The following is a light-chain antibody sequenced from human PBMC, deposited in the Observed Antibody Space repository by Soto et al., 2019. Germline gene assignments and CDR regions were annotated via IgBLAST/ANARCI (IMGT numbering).Light chain of an antibody. CDR1: QTISNY. Sequence: DIQMTQSPSSLSASVGDRVTITCRASQTISNYLNWYQQNPGKAPKLLIYAASSLQSGVPSRFSGSGSGTDFTLTISSLQPEDFATYYCQQSSNIPYTFGQGTKLEIK. J-gene: IGKJ2*01. CDR3: QQSSNIPYT. CDR2: AAS. V-gene: IGKV1-39*01.